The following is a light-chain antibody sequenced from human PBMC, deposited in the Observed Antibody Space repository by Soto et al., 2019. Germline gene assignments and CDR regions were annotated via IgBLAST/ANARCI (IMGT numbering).Light chain of an antibody. CDR1: QSVSSY. CDR2: DAS. CDR3: QQRSNWPSIT. V-gene: IGKV3-11*01. J-gene: IGKJ5*01. Sequence: ESVLTQSPTTLSLSPGERATLSVGAGQSVSSYLAWYQQKPGQAPRLLIYDASNRATGIPARFSGSGSGTDFTLTISSLEPEDSAVYYCQQRSNWPSITFGQGTRLEIK.